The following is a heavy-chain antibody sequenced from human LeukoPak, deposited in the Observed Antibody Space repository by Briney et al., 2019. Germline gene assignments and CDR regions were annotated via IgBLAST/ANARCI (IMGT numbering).Heavy chain of an antibody. Sequence: SVKFSCKASGGTFSSYAISWVRQAPGQGLEWMGGIIPIFGTANYAQKFQGRVTITADESTSTAYMELSSLRSEDTAVYYCASPARGYSYGYGYWGQGTLVTVSS. V-gene: IGHV1-69*13. CDR3: ASPARGYSYGYGY. CDR2: IIPIFGTA. J-gene: IGHJ4*02. CDR1: GGTFSSYA. D-gene: IGHD5-18*01.